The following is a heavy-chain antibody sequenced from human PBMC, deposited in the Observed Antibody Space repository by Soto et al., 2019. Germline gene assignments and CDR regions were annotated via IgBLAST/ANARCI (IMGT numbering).Heavy chain of an antibody. CDR2: INPSGGST. Sequence: SVKVSFKGSGYTFTSYYMHWVRQAPVQGLEWMGIINPSGGSTSYAQKFQGRVTMTRDTSTSTVYMELSSLRSEDTAVYYCARDSVPQRIAVAGKSWFDPWGQGTLVTVSS. CDR3: ARDSVPQRIAVAGKSWFDP. D-gene: IGHD6-19*01. V-gene: IGHV1-46*01. CDR1: GYTFTSYY. J-gene: IGHJ5*02.